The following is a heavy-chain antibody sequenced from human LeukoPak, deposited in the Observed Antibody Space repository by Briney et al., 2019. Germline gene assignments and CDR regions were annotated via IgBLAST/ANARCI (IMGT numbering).Heavy chain of an antibody. CDR1: GFTFSSYE. D-gene: IGHD4-17*01. V-gene: IGHV3-21*05. CDR3: ARDSDGDYLGTIDY. CDR2: ISSSSSYI. J-gene: IGHJ4*02. Sequence: GGSLRLSCAASGFTFSSYEMNWVRQAPGKGLEWVSYISSSSSYIYYADSVKGRFTISRDNAKNSLYLQMNSLRAEDTAVYYCARDSDGDYLGTIDYWGQGTLVTVSS.